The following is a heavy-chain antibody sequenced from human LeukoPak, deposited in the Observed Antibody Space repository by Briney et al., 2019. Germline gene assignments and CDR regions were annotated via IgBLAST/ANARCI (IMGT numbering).Heavy chain of an antibody. CDR1: GGSISSGDYY. CDR3: ATSSYYYGSGSYWDSYGMDV. V-gene: IGHV4-30-4*01. J-gene: IGHJ6*02. Sequence: SETLSLTCTVSGGSISSGDYYWSWIRQPPGKGLEWIGYIYYSGSTYYNPSLKSRVTISVDTSKNQFSLKLSSVSAADTAVYYCATSSYYYGSGSYWDSYGMDVWGQGTTVTVSS. D-gene: IGHD3-10*01. CDR2: IYYSGST.